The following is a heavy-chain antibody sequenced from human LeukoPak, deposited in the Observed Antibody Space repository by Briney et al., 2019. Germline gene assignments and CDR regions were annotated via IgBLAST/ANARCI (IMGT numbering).Heavy chain of an antibody. J-gene: IGHJ3*02. CDR3: ARDTYDILTGYYKWAFDI. D-gene: IGHD3-9*01. Sequence: KPGGFLRRSCAASGFTFSSYTMNWVSQDPGKGLEWESSISSSSSYIYYADSVKGRFTISRDNAKNSLYLQMNSLRAEDTAVYYCARDTYDILTGYYKWAFDIWGQGTMVTVSS. V-gene: IGHV3-21*06. CDR1: GFTFSSYT. CDR2: ISSSSSYI.